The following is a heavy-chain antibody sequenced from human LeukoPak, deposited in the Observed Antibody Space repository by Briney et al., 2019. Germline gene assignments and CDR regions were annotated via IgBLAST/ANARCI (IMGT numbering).Heavy chain of an antibody. V-gene: IGHV3-43D*03. J-gene: IGHJ4*02. Sequence: GGSLRLSCAASVFTFDDYAMHWVRQAPAKGLEWVSHISWDGGSTYYADSVKGRFTISRDNAKNSLYLQMSSLRAEDTALYYCAREETRITMLRGVTYFEYWGQGTLVTVSS. CDR2: ISWDGGST. CDR1: VFTFDDYA. D-gene: IGHD3-10*01. CDR3: AREETRITMLRGVTYFEY.